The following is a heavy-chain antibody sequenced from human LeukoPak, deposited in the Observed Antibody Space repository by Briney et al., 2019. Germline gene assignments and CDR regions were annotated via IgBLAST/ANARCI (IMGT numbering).Heavy chain of an antibody. J-gene: IGHJ4*02. CDR3: ARDGY. CDR1: GYTFTSYY. Sequence: GASAKVSCKASGYTFTSYYMHWERQAPGQGLEWMGGIIPIFGTANYAQKFQGRVTITADESTSTAYMELSSLRSEDTAVYYCARDGYWGQGTLVTVSS. CDR2: IIPIFGTA. V-gene: IGHV1-69*13.